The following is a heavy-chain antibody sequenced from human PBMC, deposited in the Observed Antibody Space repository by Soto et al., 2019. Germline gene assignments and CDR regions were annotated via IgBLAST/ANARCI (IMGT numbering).Heavy chain of an antibody. J-gene: IGHJ4*02. CDR1: GYTFSNFG. CDR2: SSGYNGNT. CDR3: ARDGYSGDYPRPYYFDY. Sequence: GASVKGSCKASGYTFSNFGITWVRQAPGQGLEWMGWSSGYNGNTNYAQKLQGRVTMTTDTSTSTAYMELRSLRSDDTAVYYCARDGYSGDYPRPYYFDYWGLGTLVTVSS. D-gene: IGHD5-12*01. V-gene: IGHV1-18*04.